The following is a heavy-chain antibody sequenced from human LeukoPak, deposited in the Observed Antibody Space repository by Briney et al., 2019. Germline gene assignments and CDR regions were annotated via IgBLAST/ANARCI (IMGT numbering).Heavy chain of an antibody. CDR3: AKDTSSGWYKSLNWFDP. D-gene: IGHD6-19*01. Sequence: GGSLRLSCVASGFTFTKCAMSWIRQAPGKGLEWVAIITATGDTTYYADSVKGRFTISRDNSRNTVYMQMDSLRAEDTAIYYCAKDTSSGWYKSLNWFDPWGQGTLVTVSS. V-gene: IGHV3-23*01. J-gene: IGHJ5*02. CDR2: ITATGDTT. CDR1: GFTFTKCA.